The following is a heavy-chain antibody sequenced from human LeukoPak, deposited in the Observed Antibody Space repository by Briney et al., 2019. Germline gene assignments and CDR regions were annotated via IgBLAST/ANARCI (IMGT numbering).Heavy chain of an antibody. CDR2: IWPGDSDT. Sequence: GESLKIPCKGSGYSFTSYWVAWVRHMPGKGLEWMGIIWPGDSDTRYSASFQGQVTISADKSINTAYLHWSSLKASDTAIYYCARHPRFSSGTRHLDSWGQGTLVTVSS. J-gene: IGHJ5*01. D-gene: IGHD6-19*01. CDR1: GYSFTSYW. CDR3: ARHPRFSSGTRHLDS. V-gene: IGHV5-51*01.